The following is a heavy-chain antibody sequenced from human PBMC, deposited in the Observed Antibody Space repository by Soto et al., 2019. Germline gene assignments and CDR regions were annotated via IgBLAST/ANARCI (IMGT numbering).Heavy chain of an antibody. J-gene: IGHJ4*02. V-gene: IGHV3-23*01. Sequence: GGSLRLSCAASGFTFSSYAMSWGRQAPGKGLEWVSAISGSGGSTYYADSVKGRFTISRDNSKNTLYLQMNSLRAEDTAVYYCAKDRSRYYDSSGYYYLNNPFDYWGQGTLVTVSS. CDR1: GFTFSSYA. CDR2: ISGSGGST. CDR3: AKDRSRYYDSSGYYYLNNPFDY. D-gene: IGHD3-22*01.